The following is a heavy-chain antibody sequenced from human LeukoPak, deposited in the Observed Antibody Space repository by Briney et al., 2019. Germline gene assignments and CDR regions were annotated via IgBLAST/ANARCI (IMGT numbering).Heavy chain of an antibody. J-gene: IGHJ4*02. V-gene: IGHV3-30*18. Sequence: GGSLRLSCAASGSTFSSYGMHWVRQAPGKGLEWVAVISYDGSNKYYADSVKGRFTISRDNSKNTLYLQMNSLRAEDTAVYYCAKGAWELGDYWGQGTLVTVSS. CDR1: GSTFSSYG. CDR2: ISYDGSNK. D-gene: IGHD1-26*01. CDR3: AKGAWELGDY.